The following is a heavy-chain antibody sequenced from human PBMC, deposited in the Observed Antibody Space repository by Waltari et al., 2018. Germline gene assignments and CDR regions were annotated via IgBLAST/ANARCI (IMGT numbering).Heavy chain of an antibody. CDR1: GLTFCNYG. Sequence: QVQLVESGGDVVQLAGSLRLCCGAPGLTFCNYGMHAFRQAPGKGLEWVAVVADDGGTKYNAESLKGRFTISRDNSKNTLYLQMNSLRAEDTAVYYCAKEVGVSGTSYMSYFDHWGQGSLVTVSS. CDR2: VADDGGTK. V-gene: IGHV3-30*18. CDR3: AKEVGVSGTSYMSYFDH. J-gene: IGHJ4*02. D-gene: IGHD3-10*01.